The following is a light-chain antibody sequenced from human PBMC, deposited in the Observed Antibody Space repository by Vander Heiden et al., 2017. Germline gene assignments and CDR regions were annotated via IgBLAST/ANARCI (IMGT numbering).Light chain of an antibody. J-gene: IGKJ1*01. Sequence: DIQLTQSASSLSASVGDRVAITCRASQSIKTYLNWYQQKPGKAPKALIYGASSLQSGVPARFSGSGYGTQFTLTITNLQPEDFATYYCQQTYNMVWTFVQGTTVEMK. CDR2: GAS. CDR3: QQTYNMVWT. V-gene: IGKV1-39*01. CDR1: QSIKTY.